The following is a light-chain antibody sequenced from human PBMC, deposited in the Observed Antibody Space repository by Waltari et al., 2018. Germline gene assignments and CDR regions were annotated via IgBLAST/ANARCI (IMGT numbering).Light chain of an antibody. J-gene: IGLJ2*01. V-gene: IGLV2-14*01. Sequence: QSALTQPASVSGSPGQSITISCTGTSSDVGGYDFVSWYQQHPGKAPKLLIYEVSNRPARISHRFFGSKSGNTATLTIAGLQAEDEASYYCSSYGSSTTLVVLGGGTKLTVL. CDR3: SSYGSSTTLVV. CDR2: EVS. CDR1: SSDVGGYDF.